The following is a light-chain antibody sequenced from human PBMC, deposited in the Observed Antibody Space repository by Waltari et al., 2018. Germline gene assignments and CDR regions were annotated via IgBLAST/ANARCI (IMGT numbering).Light chain of an antibody. CDR3: QQRRDWPKT. Sequence: EIVLTQSPATLSLSPGARATLSGRASQSVRNYIAWYQQKVGQAPRLLIYDASNRATGVPARFSGSGSGTDFSLTISSLESEDSAVYYCQQRRDWPKTFGQGTKVEIK. J-gene: IGKJ1*01. V-gene: IGKV3-11*01. CDR2: DAS. CDR1: QSVRNY.